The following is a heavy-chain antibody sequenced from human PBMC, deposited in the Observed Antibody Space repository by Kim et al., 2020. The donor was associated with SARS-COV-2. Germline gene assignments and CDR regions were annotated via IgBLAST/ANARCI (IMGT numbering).Heavy chain of an antibody. CDR1: GFTFSTYA. V-gene: IGHV3-23*01. CDR3: ARAGCSGGNCYRPPDY. D-gene: IGHD2-15*01. Sequence: GGSLRLSCVASGFTFSTYAMSWVRQAPGKGLEWVSTISGGGGSTYYTDSVKGRFTISRDNSKNTLYLQVNSLRAEDTAAYYCARAGCSGGNCYRPPDYWGQGTLVTVSS. J-gene: IGHJ4*02. CDR2: ISGGGGST.